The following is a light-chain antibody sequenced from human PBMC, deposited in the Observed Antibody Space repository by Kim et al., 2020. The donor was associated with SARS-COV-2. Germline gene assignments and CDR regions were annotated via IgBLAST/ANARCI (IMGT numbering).Light chain of an antibody. CDR3: QQRNDWMWA. V-gene: IGKV3-11*01. CDR1: QSVGYS. CDR2: AAS. J-gene: IGKJ1*01. Sequence: VLTQSPATLSLARGERATLSCRASQSVGYSLAWYQQKPGQAPRLLIYAASKRATGIPVRFSGGGSGTDFTLTISSLEPEDFAVYYCQQRNDWMWAFGQGTKVDIK.